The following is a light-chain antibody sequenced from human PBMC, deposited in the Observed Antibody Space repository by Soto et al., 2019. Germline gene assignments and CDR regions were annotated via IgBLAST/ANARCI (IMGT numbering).Light chain of an antibody. CDR2: KVS. Sequence: DVVMTQSPLSLPVTLGRSASVSCRSSQSLETSDGDTYLNWFHQRPGQSPRRLIYKVSKRDSGVPDRFSGSGSGTDFTLKITRVEAEDVGVYYCMQTTHWPRTFGQGTKVDIK. CDR1: QSLETSDGDTY. CDR3: MQTTHWPRT. V-gene: IGKV2-30*01. J-gene: IGKJ1*01.